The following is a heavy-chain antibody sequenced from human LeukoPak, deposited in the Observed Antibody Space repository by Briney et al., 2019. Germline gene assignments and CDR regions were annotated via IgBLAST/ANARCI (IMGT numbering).Heavy chain of an antibody. Sequence: GGSLRLSCAASGFTFSSYAMSWVRQAPGKGLEWVSAISGSGGSTYYADSVKGRFTISRDNSKNTPYLQMNSLRAEDTAVYYCAKDRGYCSSTSCYAGPIDYWGQGTLVTVSS. CDR3: AKDRGYCSSTSCYAGPIDY. CDR1: GFTFSSYA. CDR2: ISGSGGST. V-gene: IGHV3-23*01. D-gene: IGHD2-2*01. J-gene: IGHJ4*02.